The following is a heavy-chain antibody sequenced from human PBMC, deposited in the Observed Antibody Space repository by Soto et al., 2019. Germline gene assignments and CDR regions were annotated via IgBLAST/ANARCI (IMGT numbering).Heavy chain of an antibody. CDR3: ARTDAYNSSFIDS. CDR1: GDSVNSAY. J-gene: IGHJ4*02. CDR2: IYHTGRT. D-gene: IGHD6-6*01. Sequence: QVQLQEMGPGLVKPSQTLTITCTVSGDSVNSAYWSWIRQLPWKVLEWMGNIYHTGRTFYNPSLKSRLAISIDTSKPLFSLKLRSVTASDTAVYYCARTDAYNSSFIDSWGQGTVVTVSS. V-gene: IGHV4-31*03.